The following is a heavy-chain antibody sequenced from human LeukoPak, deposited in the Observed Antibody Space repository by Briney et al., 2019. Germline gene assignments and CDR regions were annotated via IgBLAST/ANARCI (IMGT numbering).Heavy chain of an antibody. D-gene: IGHD6-19*01. V-gene: IGHV3-7*01. CDR2: IKRDGSET. CDR3: ARISTAVAGADY. Sequence: PGGSLRLSCGASGFTFSTSWMSWVRQAPGMGLEWVANIKRDGSETYYVDSVKGRFTISRENTKNSLYQQMDSLRAEDTAVYFCARISTAVAGADYWGQGTLVTVSS. J-gene: IGHJ4*02. CDR1: GFTFSTSW.